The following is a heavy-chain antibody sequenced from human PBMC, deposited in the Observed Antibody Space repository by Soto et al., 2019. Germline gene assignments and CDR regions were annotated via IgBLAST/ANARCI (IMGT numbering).Heavy chain of an antibody. D-gene: IGHD6-13*01. CDR2: INHSGST. CDR3: ARAAGNSSSSCYFESLYYYGMDV. Sequence: SETLSLTCAVYGGSFSGYYWSWIRQPPGKGLEWIGEINHSGSTNYNPSLKSRVTISVDTSKNQFSLKLSSVTAADTAVYYCARAAGNSSSSCYFESLYYYGMDVWGQGTTVTVSS. J-gene: IGHJ6*02. V-gene: IGHV4-34*01. CDR1: GGSFSGYY.